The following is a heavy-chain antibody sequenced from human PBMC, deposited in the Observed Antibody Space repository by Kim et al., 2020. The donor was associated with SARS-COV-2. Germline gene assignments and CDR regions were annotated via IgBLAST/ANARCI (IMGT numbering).Heavy chain of an antibody. CDR3: ARESLSFGSWSYALYGMDV. J-gene: IGHJ6*01. Sequence: SETLSLTCAVYGGSFSGYYWSWIRQPPGKGLEWIGEINHSGSTNYNPSLKSRVTISVDTSKNQFSLKLSSVTAADTAVYYCARESLSFGSWSYALYGMDV. CDR2: INHSGST. CDR1: GGSFSGYY. V-gene: IGHV4-34*01. D-gene: IGHD3-10*01.